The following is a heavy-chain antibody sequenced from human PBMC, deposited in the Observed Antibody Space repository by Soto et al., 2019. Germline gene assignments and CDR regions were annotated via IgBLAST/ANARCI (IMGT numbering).Heavy chain of an antibody. CDR1: GGSISSYY. J-gene: IGHJ3*02. CDR2: IYYSGST. V-gene: IGHV4-59*01. CDR3: ARVGRKDIVVVPAAEDAFDI. Sequence: PSETLSLTCTVSGGSISSYYWSWIRQPPGKGLEWIGYIYYSGSTNYNPSLKSRVTISVDTSKNQFSLKLSSVTAADTAVYYCARVGRKDIVVVPAAEDAFDIWGQGTMVTVSS. D-gene: IGHD2-2*01.